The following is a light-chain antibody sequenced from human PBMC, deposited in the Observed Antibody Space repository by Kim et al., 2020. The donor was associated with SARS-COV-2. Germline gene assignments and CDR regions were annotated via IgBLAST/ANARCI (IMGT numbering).Light chain of an antibody. CDR3: QAWDTNTGVI. J-gene: IGLJ2*01. CDR2: QNF. V-gene: IGLV3-1*01. Sequence: SYELTQPPSVSVSPGQTASITCSGDTLGTGNASWYQQRTGQSPVLLIYQNFKRPSGIPERFPGSNSGNTATLTIRGTQSEDEADYYCQAWDTNTGVIFGG. CDR1: TLGTGN.